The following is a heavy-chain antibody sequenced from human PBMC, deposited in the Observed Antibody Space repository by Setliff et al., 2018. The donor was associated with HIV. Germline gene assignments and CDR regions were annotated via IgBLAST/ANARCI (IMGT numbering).Heavy chain of an antibody. V-gene: IGHV4-34*01. CDR2: IHHTGHI. Sequence: SETLSLTCAFYGASFTDYYWNWIRQPPGKGLEWIGEIHHTGHINYNPSFKSRVTMSLDMSTNQFSLKMASMTAADTAVYYCARWSSGWSYWGRGTLVTVSS. CDR1: GASFTDYY. D-gene: IGHD6-19*01. CDR3: ARWSSGWSY. J-gene: IGHJ4*02.